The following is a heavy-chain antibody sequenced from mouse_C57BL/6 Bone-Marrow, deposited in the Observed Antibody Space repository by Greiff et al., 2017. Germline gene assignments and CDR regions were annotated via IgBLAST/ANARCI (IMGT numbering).Heavy chain of an antibody. CDR2: ICPGSGST. D-gene: IGHD1-3*01. Sequence: QVQLKQSGPELVRPGASVTISCKAPGFTFTSHCMQWVRQRPGQGLEWIGEICPGSGSTYYNGKFKGKATLTVDTSSSTAYMQLSSLTSEDSAVYVCARGDSGAWFAYGGQGTGVTVSA. J-gene: IGHJ3*01. CDR3: ARGDSGAWFAY. CDR1: GFTFTSHC. V-gene: IGHV1-56*01.